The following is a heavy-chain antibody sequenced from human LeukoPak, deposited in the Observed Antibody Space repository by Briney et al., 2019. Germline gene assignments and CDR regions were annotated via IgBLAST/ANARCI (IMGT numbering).Heavy chain of an antibody. Sequence: GESLQISCKGSGYSFTNYWIGWVRQMPGKGLEWMGIIYPGDSDTRNSPSFQGQVTISVDKSISTAYLQWSSLKASDTAMYYCARLSGDCSSTSCYPRLDYYYGMDVWGQGTTVTVSS. CDR1: GYSFTNYW. V-gene: IGHV5-51*01. D-gene: IGHD2-2*01. J-gene: IGHJ6*02. CDR2: IYPGDSDT. CDR3: ARLSGDCSSTSCYPRLDYYYGMDV.